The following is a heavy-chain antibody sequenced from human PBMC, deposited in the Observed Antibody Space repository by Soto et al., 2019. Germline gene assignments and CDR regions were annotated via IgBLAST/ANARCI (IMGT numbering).Heavy chain of an antibody. CDR1: GFTFSNYG. V-gene: IGHV3-33*01. CDR3: AGDNGPITMVRGVIPIGDYIVC. Sequence: QVQLVESGGGVVQPGRSLRLSCAASGFTFSNYGLHWVRQAPGKGLEWVAVIWYDGSNKYYADSVKGRFTISRDNSKNTLYLQMVRLRVEGMDVYYCAGDNGPITMVRGVIPIGDYIVCWGQGTLVTVSS. CDR2: IWYDGSNK. J-gene: IGHJ4*02. D-gene: IGHD3-10*01.